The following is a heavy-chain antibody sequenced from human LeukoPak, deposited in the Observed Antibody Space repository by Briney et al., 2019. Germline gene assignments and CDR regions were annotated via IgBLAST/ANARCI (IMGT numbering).Heavy chain of an antibody. CDR1: GFTFSSYG. CDR2: IWYDGSNK. D-gene: IGHD6-19*01. V-gene: IGHV3-33*01. J-gene: IGHJ4*02. Sequence: PGGSLRLSCAASGFTFSSYGMHWVRQAPGKGLEWVAVIWYDGSNKYYADSVKGRFTISRDNSKNTLYLQMNSLRAEDTAVYYCARDLFSSGLSDYWGQGTLSPSPQ. CDR3: ARDLFSSGLSDY.